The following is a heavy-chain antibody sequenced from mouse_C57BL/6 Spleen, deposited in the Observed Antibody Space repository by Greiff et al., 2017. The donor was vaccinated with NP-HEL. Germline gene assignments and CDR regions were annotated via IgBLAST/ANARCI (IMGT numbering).Heavy chain of an antibody. J-gene: IGHJ3*01. CDR2: ISSGSSTI. CDR1: GFTFSDYG. V-gene: IGHV5-17*01. Sequence: DVMLVESGGGLVKPGGSLKLSCAASGFTFSDYGMHWVRQAPEKGLEWVAYISSGSSTIYYADTVKGRFTISRDNAKNTLFLQMTSLRSEDTAMYYCGYDVFAYWGQGTLVTVSA. D-gene: IGHD2-12*01. CDR3: GYDVFAY.